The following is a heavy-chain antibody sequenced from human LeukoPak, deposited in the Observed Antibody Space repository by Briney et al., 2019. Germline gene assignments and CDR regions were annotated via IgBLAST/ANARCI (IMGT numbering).Heavy chain of an antibody. CDR1: GFTLSSYE. J-gene: IGHJ4*02. V-gene: IGHV3-74*01. Sequence: GGSLRLSCAASGFTLSSYEMHWVRQAPGKGLVWVSRINSDGSRTGYADAVKGRFTISRDNARNMLYLQMNSLRAEDTAIYYCARELPREVTLDYWGQGTLVTVSS. CDR2: INSDGSRT. D-gene: IGHD2-21*02. CDR3: ARELPREVTLDY.